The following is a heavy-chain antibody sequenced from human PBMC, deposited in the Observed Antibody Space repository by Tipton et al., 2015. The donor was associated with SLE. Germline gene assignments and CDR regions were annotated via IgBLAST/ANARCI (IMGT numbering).Heavy chain of an antibody. CDR2: IFYSGST. J-gene: IGHJ3*02. Sequence: LRLSCTVSGDSISSRSYHWGWIRQPPGKGLEWIGSIFYSGSTSYNPSLQSRVTISVDTPKNQFSLKLSSVTAAETAVYYCARRTTRSSGYFGAFDIWGQGTMVTVSS. V-gene: IGHV4-39*01. CDR1: GDSISSRSYH. D-gene: IGHD3-22*01. CDR3: ARRTTRSSGYFGAFDI.